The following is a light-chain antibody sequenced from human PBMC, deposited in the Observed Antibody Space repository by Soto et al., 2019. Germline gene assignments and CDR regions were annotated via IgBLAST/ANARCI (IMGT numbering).Light chain of an antibody. CDR1: LGISNY. CDR2: RAS. CDR3: QNYNSAPLS. J-gene: IGKJ4*01. V-gene: IGKV1-27*01. Sequence: DIQMTQSPSSLSASVGDRVTITCRASLGISNYLAWYQQKPGKAPQIVIWRASTLQSGVPSRFSGSGSGTDFTLTISNLQPEDVATYYCQNYNSAPLSFGGGTKVEI.